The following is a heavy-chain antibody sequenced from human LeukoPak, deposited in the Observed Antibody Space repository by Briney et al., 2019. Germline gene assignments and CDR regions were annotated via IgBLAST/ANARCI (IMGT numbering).Heavy chain of an antibody. J-gene: IGHJ4*02. D-gene: IGHD3-10*01. CDR3: ARGVDYYGV. CDR1: GGSISSNN. CDR2: IYTSGST. Sequence: SETLSLTCAVSGGSISSNNWWSWVRQPAGKGLEWIGRIYTSGSTNYNPSLKSRVTISVDTSKNQFSLKLSSVTAADTAVYYCARGVDYYGVWGQGTLVTVSS. V-gene: IGHV4-61*02.